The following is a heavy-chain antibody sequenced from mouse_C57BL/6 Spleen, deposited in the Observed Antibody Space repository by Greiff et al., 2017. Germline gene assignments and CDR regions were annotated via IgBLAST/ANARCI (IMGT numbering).Heavy chain of an antibody. V-gene: IGHV1-52*01. Sequence: QVQLQQPGAELVRPGSSVKLSCKASGYTFTSYWMHWVKQRPIQGLEWIGNIDPSDSETHYNQKFKDKATLTVDKSSSTAYMQLSSLTSEDSAVYYCARSEAPLAMDYWGQGPSVTVSS. J-gene: IGHJ4*01. CDR3: ARSEAPLAMDY. D-gene: IGHD3-2*02. CDR1: GYTFTSYW. CDR2: IDPSDSET.